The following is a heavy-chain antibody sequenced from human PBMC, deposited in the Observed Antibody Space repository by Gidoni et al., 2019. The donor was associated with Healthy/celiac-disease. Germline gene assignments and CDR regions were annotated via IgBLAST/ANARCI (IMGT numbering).Heavy chain of an antibody. D-gene: IGHD2-2*01. CDR2: INHSGST. CDR3: ARGCSGYRSRNNWFDP. Sequence: QVQLQQWGEGLLKPSETLSLTCAVYGGSFSGYYWSWIRQPPGKGLEWIGEINHSGSTNYNPSLKSRVTISVDTSKNQFSLKLSSVTAADTAVYYCARGCSGYRSRNNWFDPWGQGTLVTVSS. J-gene: IGHJ5*02. V-gene: IGHV4-34*01. CDR1: GGSFSGYY.